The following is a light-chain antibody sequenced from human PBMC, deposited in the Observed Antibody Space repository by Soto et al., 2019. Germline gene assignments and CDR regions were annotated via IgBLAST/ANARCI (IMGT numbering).Light chain of an antibody. CDR2: EVT. Sequence: QSALTQPASVSGSPGQSITISCTGTSTDIGSYNLVSWYQQHPGKAPKLMIYEVTKRPSGVSNRFSGSKSGNTASLTISGLQAEDEADSYCCSFAVRTTYYVFGTGTKVT. CDR3: CSFAVRTTYYV. CDR1: STDIGSYNL. J-gene: IGLJ1*01. V-gene: IGLV2-23*02.